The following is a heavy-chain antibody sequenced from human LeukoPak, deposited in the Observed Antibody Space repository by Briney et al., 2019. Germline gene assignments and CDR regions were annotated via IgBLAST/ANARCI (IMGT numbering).Heavy chain of an antibody. D-gene: IGHD5-24*01. V-gene: IGHV4-39*01. CDR2: IYYSGST. CDR1: GGSRSSSSSY. Sequence: SETRSLTSSVAGGSRSSSSSYWGWIRQPPGKGLEWIGSIYYSGSTYYNPSLKSRVTISVDTSKNQFSLKLSSVTAADTAVYYCARRDGYNREYYFDYWGQGTLVTVSS. CDR3: ARRDGYNREYYFDY. J-gene: IGHJ4*02.